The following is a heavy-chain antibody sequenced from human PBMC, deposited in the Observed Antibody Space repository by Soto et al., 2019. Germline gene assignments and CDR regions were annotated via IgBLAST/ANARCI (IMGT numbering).Heavy chain of an antibody. J-gene: IGHJ4*02. CDR1: GYTFSSYY. V-gene: IGHV1-46*01. D-gene: IGHD3-3*02. CDR2: INPSSGST. CDR3: ARDLARKYSFDY. Sequence: ASVKVSCKASGYTFSSYYMHLVRQAPGQGFEWVGIINPSSGSTSFPQRFQGRVTMTRDTSTSTVYMELSSLRSDDTAVFYCARDLARKYSFDYWGQGTLVTVPQ.